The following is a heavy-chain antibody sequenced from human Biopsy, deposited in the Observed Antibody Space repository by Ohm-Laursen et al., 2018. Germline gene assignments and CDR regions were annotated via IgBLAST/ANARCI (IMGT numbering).Heavy chain of an antibody. J-gene: IGHJ3*02. Sequence: PSETLSLTFTVSGGSISGSSWSWIRQAPGKGLEWIGYISYSGDTNYNPSLKSRITISVDTSKNQFSLKLTSVTAADTAVYYCAKHGSGWTGDDAFHIWGQGTMVTVSS. CDR1: GGSISGSS. CDR3: AKHGSGWTGDDAFHI. CDR2: ISYSGDT. D-gene: IGHD6-19*01. V-gene: IGHV4-59*08.